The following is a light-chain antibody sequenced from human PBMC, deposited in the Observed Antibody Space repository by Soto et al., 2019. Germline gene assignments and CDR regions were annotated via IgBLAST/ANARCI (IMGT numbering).Light chain of an antibody. Sequence: EMVLTQSPGTLSLSPGERATLSCRASQSVSSSYLAWYQQKPGQAPRLLIYGASSRATGIPDRFSGSGSGTDFTLTISRLEPEDFAVYYSQQYGSSPGTFGQGTKVEIK. CDR1: QSVSSSY. V-gene: IGKV3-20*01. CDR3: QQYGSSPGT. CDR2: GAS. J-gene: IGKJ1*01.